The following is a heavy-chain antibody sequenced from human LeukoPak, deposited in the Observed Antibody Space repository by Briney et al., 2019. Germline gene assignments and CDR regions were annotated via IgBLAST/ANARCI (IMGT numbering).Heavy chain of an antibody. J-gene: IGHJ5*02. CDR3: ARDWGAAGSNWFDP. CDR1: GGSISSSSYY. CDR2: MYYSGST. V-gene: IGHV4-39*07. Sequence: PSETLSLTCTVSGGSISSSSYYWGWIRQPPGKGLEWIGSMYYSGSTYYNPSLKSRVTISVDTSKNQFSLKLSSVTAADTAVYYCARDWGAAGSNWFDPWGQGTLVTVSS. D-gene: IGHD6-13*01.